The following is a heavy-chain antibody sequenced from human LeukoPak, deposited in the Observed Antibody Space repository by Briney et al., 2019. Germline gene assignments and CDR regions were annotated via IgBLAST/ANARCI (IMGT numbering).Heavy chain of an antibody. CDR3: ARAPGWYDYYYYMDV. J-gene: IGHJ6*03. V-gene: IGHV3-23*01. D-gene: IGHD6-19*01. CDR2: ISGSGGST. CDR1: GFTFSSYG. Sequence: GGSLRLSCAASGFTFSSYGMSWVRQAQGKGLEWVSAISGSGGSTYYADSVKGRFTISRDNSKNTLYLQMNSLRAEDTAVYYCARAPGWYDYYYYMDVWGKGTTVTISS.